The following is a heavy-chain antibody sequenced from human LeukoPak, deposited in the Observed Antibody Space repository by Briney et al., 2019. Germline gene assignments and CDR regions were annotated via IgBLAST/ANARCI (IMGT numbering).Heavy chain of an antibody. Sequence: PGESLKISCKGSGYSFTNYWIGWVRQMPGKGLEWMGTIYPGDSDTRYSPSFQGQVTISADKSISTAYLQWSSLKASDTAMYYRARPGYCTSTTCSAFDYWGQGTLVTVSS. J-gene: IGHJ4*02. CDR2: IYPGDSDT. D-gene: IGHD2-2*01. CDR3: ARPGYCTSTTCSAFDY. V-gene: IGHV5-51*01. CDR1: GYSFTNYW.